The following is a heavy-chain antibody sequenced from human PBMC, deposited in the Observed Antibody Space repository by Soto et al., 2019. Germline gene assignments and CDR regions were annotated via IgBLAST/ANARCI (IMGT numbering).Heavy chain of an antibody. V-gene: IGHV4-59*01. CDR2: IYYSGST. CDR1: GGSISSYY. CDR3: ARSSCSSTSCYLPFDD. Sequence: SETLSLTCTVSGGSISSYYWSWIRQPPGKGLEWIGYIYYSGSTNYNPSLKSRVTISVDTSKNQFSLKLSSVTAADTAVYYCARSSCSSTSCYLPFDDWGQGTLVTVSS. J-gene: IGHJ4*02. D-gene: IGHD2-2*01.